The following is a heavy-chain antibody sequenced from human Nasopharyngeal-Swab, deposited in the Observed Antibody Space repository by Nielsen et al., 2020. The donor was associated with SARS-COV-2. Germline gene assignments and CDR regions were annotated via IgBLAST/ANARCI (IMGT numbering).Heavy chain of an antibody. CDR2: ITSSSGII. CDR1: GFTFSTYA. V-gene: IGHV3-48*04. J-gene: IGHJ4*02. D-gene: IGHD3-22*01. Sequence: GGSLRLSCAASGFTFSTYAMYWVRQPPGKGLEWVSYITSSSGIIYYADSVKGRFTISRDNAKNLLYLQMNSLRAEDTAVYYCASAHRAYGDSGYYPLDYWGKGTLVTVSS. CDR3: ASAHRAYGDSGYYPLDY.